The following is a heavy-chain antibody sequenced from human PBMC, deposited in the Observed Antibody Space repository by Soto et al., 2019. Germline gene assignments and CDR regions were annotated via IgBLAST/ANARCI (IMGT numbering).Heavy chain of an antibody. CDR1: GFTFSSYG. CDR2: IWYDGSNK. J-gene: IGHJ4*02. CDR3: ARDRSDSSGTFDY. V-gene: IGHV3-33*01. Sequence: QVQLVESEGGVVQPGRSLRLSCAASGFTFSSYGMHWVRQAPGKGLEWVAVIWYDGSNKYYADSVKGRFTISRDNSKNTLYLQMNSLRAEDTAVYYCARDRSDSSGTFDYWGQGTLVTVSS. D-gene: IGHD3-22*01.